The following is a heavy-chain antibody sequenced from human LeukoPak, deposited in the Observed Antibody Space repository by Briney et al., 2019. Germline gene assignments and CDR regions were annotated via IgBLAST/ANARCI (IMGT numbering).Heavy chain of an antibody. Sequence: GGSLRLSCAASGFTFSSYSMNWVRQAPGKGLEWVSSISSSSSYKYYADSVKGRFTISRDNAKNSLYLQMNSLRAEDTAVYYCAREGRQKTYGSGSYFDYWGQGTLVTVSS. CDR1: GFTFSSYS. CDR2: ISSSSSYK. V-gene: IGHV3-21*01. D-gene: IGHD3-10*01. J-gene: IGHJ4*02. CDR3: AREGRQKTYGSGSYFDY.